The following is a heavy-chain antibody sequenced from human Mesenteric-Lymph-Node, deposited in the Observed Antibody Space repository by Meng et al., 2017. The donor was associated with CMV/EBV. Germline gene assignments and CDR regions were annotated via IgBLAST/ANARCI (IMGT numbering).Heavy chain of an antibody. CDR3: ARGSDIPVNNY. Sequence: QVQLHQWGAGLLKPSETLSLTCAVYGGSFSGYYWGWIRQPPGKGLEWIGEINHSGVPNYNPSLKSRVTISLDRSKNQFSLKLSSVTAEDTAVYYCARGSDIPVNNYWGQGTLVTVSS. CDR2: INHSGVP. D-gene: IGHD2-15*01. CDR1: GGSFSGYY. V-gene: IGHV4-34*01. J-gene: IGHJ4*02.